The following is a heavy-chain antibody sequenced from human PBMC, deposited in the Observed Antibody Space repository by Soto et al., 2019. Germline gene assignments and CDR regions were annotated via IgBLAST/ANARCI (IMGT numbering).Heavy chain of an antibody. CDR2: INPNSGGT. J-gene: IGHJ6*02. CDR3: ARDHGYSSGWYVGDYYGMDV. CDR1: GYTFTGYY. D-gene: IGHD6-19*01. Sequence: QVPLVQSGAEVKKPGASVKVSCKASGYTFTGYYMHWVRQAPGQGLEWMGWINPNSGGTNYAQKFQGWVTMTRDTSISTAYMELSRLRSDDTAVYYCARDHGYSSGWYVGDYYGMDVWGQGTTVTVSS. V-gene: IGHV1-2*04.